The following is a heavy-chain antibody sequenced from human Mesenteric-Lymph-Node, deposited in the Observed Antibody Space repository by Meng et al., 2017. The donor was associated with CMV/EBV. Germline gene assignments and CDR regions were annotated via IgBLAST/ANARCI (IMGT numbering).Heavy chain of an antibody. J-gene: IGHJ4*02. CDR3: ARLGGNPGGY. Sequence: GESLKISCEVSGYNFSNYWIGWVRQMPGKGPEWMAIMYPGDSNSRYSPSFQGQVTITADKSISTVYLQWSSLKASDTAMYYCARLGGNPGGYWGQGTLVTVSS. V-gene: IGHV5-51*01. CDR2: MYPGDSNS. CDR1: GYNFSNYW. D-gene: IGHD4-23*01.